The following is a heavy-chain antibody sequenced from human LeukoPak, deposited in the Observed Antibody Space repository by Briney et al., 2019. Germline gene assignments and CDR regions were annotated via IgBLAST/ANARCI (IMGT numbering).Heavy chain of an antibody. Sequence: SETLSLTCTVSGDSISSGNYYWSWIRQPAGKGLEWIGRIYSTGSTNYNPSLKSRIAISVDTSKNQFSLKLSSVTAADTAVYYCARLLGEEQVDTAMVTLGDSIDISNYFDYWGQGTLVTVSS. CDR1: GDSISSGNYY. D-gene: IGHD5-18*01. J-gene: IGHJ4*02. CDR2: IYSTGST. CDR3: ARLLGEEQVDTAMVTLGDSIDISNYFDY. V-gene: IGHV4-61*02.